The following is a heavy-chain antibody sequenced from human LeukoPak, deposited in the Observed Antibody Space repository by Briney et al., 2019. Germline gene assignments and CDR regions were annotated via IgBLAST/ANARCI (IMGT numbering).Heavy chain of an antibody. CDR3: AKGRVDTAMDYYYYYYGMDV. CDR2: ISGSGGST. D-gene: IGHD5-18*01. V-gene: IGHV3-23*01. CDR1: GFTFSSYA. J-gene: IGHJ6*02. Sequence: GGSLRLSCAASGFTFSSYAMSWVRQAPGKGLEWASAISGSGGSTYYADSVKGRFTISRDNSKNTLYLQMNSLRAEDTAVYYCAKGRVDTAMDYYYYYYGMDVWGQGTTVTVSS.